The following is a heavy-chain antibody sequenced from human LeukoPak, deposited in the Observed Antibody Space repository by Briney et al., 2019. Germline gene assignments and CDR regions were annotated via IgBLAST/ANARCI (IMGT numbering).Heavy chain of an antibody. V-gene: IGHV3-74*01. CDR2: INGDGGGT. CDR3: ARGHRSANFFAGVY. J-gene: IGHJ4*02. D-gene: IGHD2/OR15-2a*01. CDR1: GFTFSSHW. Sequence: GGSLRLSCAASGFTFSSHWMHWVRQVPGKGLVWVSRINGDGGGTTYADSVKGRFTISRDNTKNTLYLQMNSLRAEDTAVYYCARGHRSANFFAGVYWGQGTLVTVSS.